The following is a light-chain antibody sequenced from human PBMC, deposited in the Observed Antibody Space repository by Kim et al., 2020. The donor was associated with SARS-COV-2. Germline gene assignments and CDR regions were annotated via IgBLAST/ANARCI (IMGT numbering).Light chain of an antibody. CDR3: STYAGSSNVV. CDR2: EVS. CDR1: SSDVGGYSY. J-gene: IGLJ2*01. V-gene: IGLV2-8*01. Sequence: GQSVTIACTGPSSDVGGYSYVSGYQQHPGKATKLMIYEVSKRPSGVPDRFSGSKSGNTASLTVSGLQAEDEADYYCSTYAGSSNVVFGGGTQLTVL.